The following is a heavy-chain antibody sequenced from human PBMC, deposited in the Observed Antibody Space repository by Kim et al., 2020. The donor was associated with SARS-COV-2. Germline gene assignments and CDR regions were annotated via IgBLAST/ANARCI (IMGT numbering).Heavy chain of an antibody. J-gene: IGHJ4*02. CDR1: GFTFDDYA. Sequence: GGSLRLSCAASGFTFDDYAMHWVRQAPGKGLEWVSGISWNSGSIGYADSVKGRFTISRDNAKNSLYLQMNSLRAEDTALYYCAKGSGYYEDFDYWGQGTL. V-gene: IGHV3-9*01. CDR3: AKGSGYYEDFDY. D-gene: IGHD3-22*01. CDR2: ISWNSGSI.